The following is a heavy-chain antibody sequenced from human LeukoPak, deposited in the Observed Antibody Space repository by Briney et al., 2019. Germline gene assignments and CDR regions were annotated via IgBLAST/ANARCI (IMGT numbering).Heavy chain of an antibody. Sequence: PGRSLTLSCAASGFIFSSYAMHWVRQAPGQGLEWVAVVSYDGSNQNYADSVKGRFTISRDNSKTALYLQMNNLRAEDTAVYYCVKDLCYYGSGSYSLGAFDMWGQGTMVTVST. CDR1: GFIFSSYA. J-gene: IGHJ3*02. V-gene: IGHV3-30*18. D-gene: IGHD3-10*01. CDR3: VKDLCYYGSGSYSLGAFDM. CDR2: VSYDGSNQ.